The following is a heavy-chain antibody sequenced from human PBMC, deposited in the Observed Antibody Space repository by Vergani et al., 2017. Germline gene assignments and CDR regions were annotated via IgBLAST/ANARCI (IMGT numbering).Heavy chain of an antibody. Sequence: QVRLQESGPGLVKPSQTLSLTCTVSGGSISSSLYYWSWIRQPAGRGLEWIGRIYASGSTNYNPSLKSRVTISVDTSKNQFSLKLSSVTAADTAVYYCARARTYCSSTSCYTGWFDPWGQGTLVTVSS. CDR2: IYASGST. CDR3: ARARTYCSSTSCYTGWFDP. J-gene: IGHJ5*02. V-gene: IGHV4-61*02. CDR1: GGSISSSLYY. D-gene: IGHD2-2*02.